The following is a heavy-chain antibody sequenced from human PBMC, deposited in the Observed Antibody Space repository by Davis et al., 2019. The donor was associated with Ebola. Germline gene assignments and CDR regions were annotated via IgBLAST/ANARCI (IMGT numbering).Heavy chain of an antibody. V-gene: IGHV5-51*01. CDR1: GYSFSNYW. D-gene: IGHD6-13*01. Sequence: GESLKIPCKGSGYSFSNYWNGRVRQMPGKGLEWMGIFYPGDYDTRHSPAFQGPVTIPADNSINTAYLPWRGLKASDTSMYYCARHDSYSNTWHFDFWGQGTTVTVSS. J-gene: IGHJ4*03. CDR2: FYPGDYDT. CDR3: ARHDSYSNTWHFDF.